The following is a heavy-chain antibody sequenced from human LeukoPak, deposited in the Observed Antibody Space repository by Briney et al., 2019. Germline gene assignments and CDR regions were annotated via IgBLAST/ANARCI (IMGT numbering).Heavy chain of an antibody. J-gene: IGHJ4*02. CDR2: IYTSGST. V-gene: IGHV4-4*07. D-gene: IGHD3-22*01. CDR3: ARANYYYDSSGYYPYYFDY. Sequence: SETLSLTCTVSGGSISSYYWSWIRQPAGKGLEWIGRIYTSGSTSYNPSLKSRVTISVDTSKNQFSLKLSSVTAADTAVYYCARANYYYDSSGYYPYYFDYWGQGTLVTVSS. CDR1: GGSISSYY.